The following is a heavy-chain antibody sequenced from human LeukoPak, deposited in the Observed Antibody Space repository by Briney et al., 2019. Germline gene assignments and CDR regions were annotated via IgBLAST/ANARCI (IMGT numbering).Heavy chain of an antibody. V-gene: IGHV4-4*02. D-gene: IGHD6-13*01. J-gene: IGHJ6*03. CDR3: ARRLTAAGFQRYYYYYMDV. CDR2: IYHSGST. Sequence: SETLSLTCDVSGGSISSSNWWSWVRQPPGKGLEWIGEIYHSGSTNYNPSLKSRVTISVDKSKNQFSLKLSSVTAADTAVYYWARRLTAAGFQRYYYYYMDVWGKGTTVTVSS. CDR1: GGSISSSNW.